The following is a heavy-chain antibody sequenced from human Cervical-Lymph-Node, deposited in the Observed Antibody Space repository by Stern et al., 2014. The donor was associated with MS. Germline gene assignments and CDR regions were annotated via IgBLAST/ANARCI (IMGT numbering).Heavy chain of an antibody. D-gene: IGHD5-18*01. V-gene: IGHV4-30-2*01. CDR2: IHHSGST. J-gene: IGHJ6*02. CDR1: GGSISSGGYS. Sequence: QVQLQESGSGLVKPSQTLSLTCAVSGGSISSGGYSWSWIRPPPGKGLEGIGYIHHSGSTYYNPSLKSRFTISVARSKNQFSLKLSSVTAADTAVYYCARAPERTAYYYYYGMDVWGQGTTVTVSS. CDR3: ARAPERTAYYYYYGMDV.